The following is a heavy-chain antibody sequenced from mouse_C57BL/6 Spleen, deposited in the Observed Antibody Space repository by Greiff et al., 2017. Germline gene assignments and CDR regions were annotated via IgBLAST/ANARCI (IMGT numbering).Heavy chain of an antibody. Sequence: QVQLQQSGPELVKPGASVKLSCKASGYTFTSYDINWVKQRPGQGLEWIGWIYPRDGSTKYNEKFKGKATLTVDTSSSTAYMELHSLTSEDSAVYFCAPTVVAPYYAMDYWGQGTSVTVSS. CDR3: APTVVAPYYAMDY. D-gene: IGHD1-1*01. V-gene: IGHV1-85*01. J-gene: IGHJ4*01. CDR1: GYTFTSYD. CDR2: IYPRDGST.